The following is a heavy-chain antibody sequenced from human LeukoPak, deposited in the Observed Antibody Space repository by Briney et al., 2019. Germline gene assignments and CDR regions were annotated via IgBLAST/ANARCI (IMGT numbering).Heavy chain of an antibody. Sequence: ASVKVSCKTSGYTFTAYYMHWVRQAPGQGLEWMGRINPNSGGTNYAQKFQGRVTMTRDTSISTAYMELSRLRSDDTAVYYCAREGPTDYYDSSGYYCWFDPWGQGTLVTVSS. CDR3: AREGPTDYYDSSGYYCWFDP. V-gene: IGHV1-2*06. D-gene: IGHD3-22*01. CDR2: INPNSGGT. J-gene: IGHJ5*02. CDR1: GYTFTAYY.